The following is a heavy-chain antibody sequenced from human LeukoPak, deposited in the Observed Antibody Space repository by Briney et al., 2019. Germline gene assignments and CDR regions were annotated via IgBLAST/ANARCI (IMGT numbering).Heavy chain of an antibody. CDR2: FDPEEAKM. V-gene: IGHV1-24*01. J-gene: IGHJ4*02. Sequence: ASVTVSCKVSGNSLSELSIQWVRQAPGKGVECMGGFDPEEAKMVYAQNFQGRVTMTEDTSTQTAYMELSGLTSDDTAVYYCTTRSGDFWSGFVNWGQGSLVTVSS. D-gene: IGHD3-3*01. CDR3: TTRSGDFWSGFVN. CDR1: GNSLSELS.